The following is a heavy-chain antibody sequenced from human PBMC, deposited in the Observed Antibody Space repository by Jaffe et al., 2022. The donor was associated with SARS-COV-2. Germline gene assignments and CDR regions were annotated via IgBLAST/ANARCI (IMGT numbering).Heavy chain of an antibody. CDR3: AKDRRWLHTHMFADVDY. D-gene: IGHD5-12*01. J-gene: IGHJ4*02. CDR1: GFTFSSYG. CDR2: ISYDGSNK. Sequence: QVQLVESGGGVVQPGRSLRLSCAASGFTFSSYGMHWVRQAPGKGLEWVAVISYDGSNKYYADSVKGRFTISRDNSKNTLYLQMNSLRAEDTAVYYCAKDRRWLHTHMFADVDYWGQGTLVTVSS. V-gene: IGHV3-30*18.